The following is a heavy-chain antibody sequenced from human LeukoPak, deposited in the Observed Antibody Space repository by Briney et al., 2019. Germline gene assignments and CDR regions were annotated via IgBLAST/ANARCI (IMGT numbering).Heavy chain of an antibody. CDR2: ITGSDYA. CDR3: AKSRNFYYYFMEV. V-gene: IGHV3-23*01. CDR1: DFSFITYA. Sequence: GGSLRLSCAASDFSFITYAMSWVRQAPGKGLEWVAGITGSDYADHADSVKGRFTISRDNSKNTLYLQMNSLRAEDTAFYYCAKSRNFYYYFMEVSGRGTKVTISS. J-gene: IGHJ6*03.